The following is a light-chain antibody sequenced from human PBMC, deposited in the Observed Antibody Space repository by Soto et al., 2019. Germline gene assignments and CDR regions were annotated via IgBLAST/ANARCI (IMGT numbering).Light chain of an antibody. J-gene: IGKJ1*01. V-gene: IGKV3-20*01. CDR2: GTS. Sequence: EIVLTQSPGTLSLSPGERATLSCRASQSLTSDYLAWYQQKPGQTPRLLICGTSSRATGIPARFSGSGSGTEFTLTISSLQPEDFAVYYCQQYDNWWTFGQGTKVDIK. CDR3: QQYDNWWT. CDR1: QSLTSDY.